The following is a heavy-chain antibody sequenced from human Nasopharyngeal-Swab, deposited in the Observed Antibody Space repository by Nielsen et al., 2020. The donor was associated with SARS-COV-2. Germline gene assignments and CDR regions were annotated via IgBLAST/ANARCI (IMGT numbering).Heavy chain of an antibody. J-gene: IGHJ3*02. CDR2: ISSSGSTI. Sequence: RQAPGKGLEWVSYISSSGSTICYADSVKGRFTISRDNAKNSLYLQMNSLRAEDTAVYYCARDYGILWRRVPFDIWGQGTMVTVSS. D-gene: IGHD2-21*01. CDR3: ARDYGILWRRVPFDI. V-gene: IGHV3-11*01.